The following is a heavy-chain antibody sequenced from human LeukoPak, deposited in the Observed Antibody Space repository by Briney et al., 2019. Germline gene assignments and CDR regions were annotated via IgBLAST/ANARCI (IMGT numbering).Heavy chain of an antibody. J-gene: IGHJ4*02. V-gene: IGHV4-59*01. Sequence: PAETQGLTCTVSGGSISSYYWSWIRQPPGKGLEWIGYIYQSGSTNYNSSLKSRVIISVDTSKNQFSLKLSSVTAADTAVYYCARGGTSMAPGGVYYFDYWGQGTLVTSSS. CDR1: GGSISSYY. D-gene: IGHD2-8*02. CDR3: ARGGTSMAPGGVYYFDY. CDR2: IYQSGST.